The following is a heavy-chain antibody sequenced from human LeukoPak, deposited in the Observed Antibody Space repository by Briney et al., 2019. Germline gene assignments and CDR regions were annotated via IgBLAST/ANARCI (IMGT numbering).Heavy chain of an antibody. Sequence: PGGYLRLSCTTSGFTFGDFAMARVRQTPESGVECVGSIREKASGGTTEYPASVKGRFTVSRGDSRSIAYLQMDSLKIEDTAVYYCSRWRVTSVLYSWGQGTLVTVSS. CDR1: GFTFGDFA. V-gene: IGHV3-49*04. CDR3: SRWRVTSVLYS. J-gene: IGHJ4*02. CDR2: IREKASGGTT. D-gene: IGHD3-16*01.